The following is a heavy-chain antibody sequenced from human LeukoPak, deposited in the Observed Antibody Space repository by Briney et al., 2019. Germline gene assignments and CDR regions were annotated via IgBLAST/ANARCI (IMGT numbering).Heavy chain of an antibody. CDR3: ARGKDY. V-gene: IGHV4-34*01. J-gene: IGHJ4*02. Sequence: SETLSLTCAVYGGSFSGYYWSWIRQPPGKGLEWIGEINHSGSTNYNPSLKSRVTISVDTSKNQFSLKLSSVTAADTAVYYCARGKDYWGQGTLVTVSS. CDR1: GGSFSGYY. CDR2: INHSGST.